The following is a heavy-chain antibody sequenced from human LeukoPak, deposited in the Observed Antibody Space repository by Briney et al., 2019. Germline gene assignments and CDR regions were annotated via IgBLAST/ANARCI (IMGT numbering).Heavy chain of an antibody. CDR3: ARGRVLLWFGEFLGDWFDP. Sequence: PSQTLSLTCTVSGGSISSGDYYWSWIRQPPGKGLEWIGYIYYSGSTYYNPSLKSRVTISVDTSKNQFSLKLSSVTAQDTAVYYCARGRVLLWFGEFLGDWFDPWGQGTLVTVSS. D-gene: IGHD3-10*01. J-gene: IGHJ5*02. V-gene: IGHV4-30-4*01. CDR1: GGSISSGDYY. CDR2: IYYSGST.